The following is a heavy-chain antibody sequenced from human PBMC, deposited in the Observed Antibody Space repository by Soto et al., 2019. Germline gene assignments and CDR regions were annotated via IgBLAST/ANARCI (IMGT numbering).Heavy chain of an antibody. CDR2: IYSGGST. V-gene: IGHV3-66*01. CDR3: ARGAPGGVDYIWGSYRYSDY. Sequence: EVQLVESGGGLVQPGGSLRLSCAASGFTVSSNYMSWVRQAPGNGLEWVSVIYSGGSTYYADSVKGRFTISRDNSKNTLYLQMNSLRAEDTAVYYCARGAPGGVDYIWGSYRYSDYWGQGTLVTVSS. J-gene: IGHJ4*02. D-gene: IGHD3-16*02. CDR1: GFTVSSNY.